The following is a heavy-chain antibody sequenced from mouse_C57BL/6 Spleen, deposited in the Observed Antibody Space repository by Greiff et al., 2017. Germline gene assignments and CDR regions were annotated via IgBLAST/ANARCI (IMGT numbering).Heavy chain of an antibody. J-gene: IGHJ4*01. D-gene: IGHD2-3*01. CDR2: INYDGSST. Sequence: EVKVVESEGGLVQPGSSMKLSCTASGFTFSDYYMAWVRQVPEKGLEWVANINYDGSSTYYLDSLKSRFIISRDNAKNILYLQMSSLKSEDTATYYCARGDGYHYAMDYWGQGTSVTVSS. CDR3: ARGDGYHYAMDY. V-gene: IGHV5-16*01. CDR1: GFTFSDYY.